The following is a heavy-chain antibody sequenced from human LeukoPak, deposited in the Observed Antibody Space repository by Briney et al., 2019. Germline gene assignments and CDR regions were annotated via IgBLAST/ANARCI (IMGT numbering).Heavy chain of an antibody. D-gene: IGHD2-2*03. J-gene: IGHJ3*02. V-gene: IGHV3-21*01. CDR3: ARDPLDISRWANAFDI. CDR2: ISSSSSYI. Sequence: PGGSLRLSCAASGFTFSSYSMNWVRQAPGKGLEWVSSISSSSSYIYYADSVKGRFTISRDNAKNSLYLQMNSLRAEDTAVYYCARDPLDISRWANAFDIWGQGTMVTVSS. CDR1: GFTFSSYS.